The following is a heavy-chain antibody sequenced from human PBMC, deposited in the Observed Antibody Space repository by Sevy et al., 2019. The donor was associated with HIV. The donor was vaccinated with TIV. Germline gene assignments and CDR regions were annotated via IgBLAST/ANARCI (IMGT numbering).Heavy chain of an antibody. CDR3: ARVPSYGGDCYSVPYFDY. D-gene: IGHD2-21*02. CDR2: INPNSGGT. CDR1: GYTFTGYY. V-gene: IGHV1-2*02. Sequence: ASVKVSCKASGYTFTGYYMHWVRQAPGQGLEWMGWINPNSGGTNYVQKFQGRVTMTRDTSISTAYMELSRLRSDDTAVYYCARVPSYGGDCYSVPYFDYWGQGTLVTVSS. J-gene: IGHJ4*02.